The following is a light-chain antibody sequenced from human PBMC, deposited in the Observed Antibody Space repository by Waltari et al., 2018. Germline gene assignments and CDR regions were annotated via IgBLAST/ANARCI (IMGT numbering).Light chain of an antibody. CDR2: AAS. CDR1: QDVRAY. CDR3: QQYNSSSGT. J-gene: IGKJ1*01. V-gene: IGKV1-8*01. Sequence: AIRITQSPSSLSASTGDRVTVTCRASQDVRAYLAWYQQNPGKAPKLLIFAASTLQTGVPSRFSGSGFGTEFTLTISSLQPDDFATYYCQQYNSSSGTFGQGTEVEIK.